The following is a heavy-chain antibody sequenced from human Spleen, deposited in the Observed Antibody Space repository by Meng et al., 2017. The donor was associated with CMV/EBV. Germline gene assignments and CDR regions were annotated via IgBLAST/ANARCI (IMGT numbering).Heavy chain of an antibody. Sequence: GGSLRLSCAASGFTFSSYEMNWVRQAPGEGLEWVSYISSSDGTIYYADSVRGRITISRDNAKNSLYLQMNSLRAEDTAVYYCARRYDFWPGSYGMDVWGQGTTVTVSS. D-gene: IGHD3-3*01. CDR2: ISSSDGTI. CDR1: GFTFSSYE. J-gene: IGHJ6*02. V-gene: IGHV3-48*03. CDR3: ARRYDFWPGSYGMDV.